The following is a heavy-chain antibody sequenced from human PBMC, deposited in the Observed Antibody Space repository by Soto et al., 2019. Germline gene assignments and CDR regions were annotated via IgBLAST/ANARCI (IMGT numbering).Heavy chain of an antibody. V-gene: IGHV1-8*01. CDR2: MNPNSGNT. Sequence: GASVKVSCKASGYTFTSYDINWVRQATGQGLEWMGWMNPNSGNTGYAQKFQGRVTMTRNTSISTAYMELSSLRSEDTAVYYCARAPSIAARLSNYYYYYYMDVWGKGTTVTVSS. CDR1: GYTFTSYD. CDR3: ARAPSIAARLSNYYYYYYMDV. D-gene: IGHD6-6*01. J-gene: IGHJ6*03.